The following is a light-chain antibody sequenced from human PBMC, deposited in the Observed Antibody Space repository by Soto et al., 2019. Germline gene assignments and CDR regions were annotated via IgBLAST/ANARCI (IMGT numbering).Light chain of an antibody. CDR2: GNN. V-gene: IGLV1-40*01. Sequence: QSVLTQPPSVSGAPGQRVTISCTGSSSNIGAGFGVHWYQQLPGTAPKLLIYGNNNRPSGVPDRFSGSKSGTSASLAITGLQAEDEADYYCQSYDSSLSVFVFGTGTKVTAL. CDR3: QSYDSSLSVFV. J-gene: IGLJ1*01. CDR1: SSNIGAGFG.